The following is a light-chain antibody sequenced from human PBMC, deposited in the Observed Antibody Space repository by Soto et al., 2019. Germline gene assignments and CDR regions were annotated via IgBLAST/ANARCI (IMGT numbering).Light chain of an antibody. CDR2: DAT. CDR1: QSINRW. J-gene: IGKJ4*01. V-gene: IGKV1-5*01. Sequence: DIQMSQSPSSLSASVVDRITITCLASQSINRWLAWYQQKPGRAPKLLILDATNLETGVPSRFSGSGSGTDFKFTISSLQPEDVATYYCQQHDPFHALTFGGGTQVDIK. CDR3: QQHDPFHALT.